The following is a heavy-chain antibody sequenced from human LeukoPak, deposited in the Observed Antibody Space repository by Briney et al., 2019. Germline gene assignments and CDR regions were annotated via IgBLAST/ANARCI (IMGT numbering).Heavy chain of an antibody. D-gene: IGHD3-9*01. CDR3: ARVQYYDILTGYYSGFDY. CDR2: ISSSGSTI. J-gene: IGHJ4*02. CDR1: GFTFSSYE. V-gene: IGHV3-48*03. Sequence: QAGGSLRLSCAASGFTFSSYEMDWVRQAPGKGLEWVSYISSSGSTIYYADSVKGRFTISRDNAKNSLYLQMNSLRAEGTAIYYCARVQYYDILTGYYSGFDYWGQGTLVTVSS.